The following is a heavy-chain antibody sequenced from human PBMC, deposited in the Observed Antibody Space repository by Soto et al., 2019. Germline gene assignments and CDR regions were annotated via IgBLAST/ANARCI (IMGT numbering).Heavy chain of an antibody. CDR2: ISSSSDKT. D-gene: IGHD2-21*02. J-gene: IGHJ4*02. Sequence: LVESGGALVYPGGSLRLSCIASGFSFSDYSMNWVRQAPGKGLQWVSYISSSSDKTYYADSVKGRFTVSRDNAKNALFLEMNSRRDDDTATYYCARLPKGSLVTAWGQGTRVTVSS. V-gene: IGHV3-48*02. CDR1: GFSFSDYS. CDR3: ARLPKGSLVTA.